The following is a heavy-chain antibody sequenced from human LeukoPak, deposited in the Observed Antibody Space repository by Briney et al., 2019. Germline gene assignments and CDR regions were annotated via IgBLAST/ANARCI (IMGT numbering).Heavy chain of an antibody. D-gene: IGHD1-14*01. J-gene: IGHJ3*01. Sequence: GGXLRLSCAASGFTFGNSWVHWVRQAPGKGLVWVSLINADGSTATYADSVKGRFTISRDNARNTLSLQMNSLTIEDTAVYYCVVVVEPPDSDGFDVWGQGTMITVSS. CDR2: INADGSTA. V-gene: IGHV3-74*01. CDR3: VVVVEPPDSDGFDV. CDR1: GFTFGNSW.